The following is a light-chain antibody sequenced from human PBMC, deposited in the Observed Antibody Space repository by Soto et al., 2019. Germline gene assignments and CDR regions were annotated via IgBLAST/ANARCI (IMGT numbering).Light chain of an antibody. Sequence: QPVLTQPRSVSGSPGQSVTISCTGTSSDVGAYQYVSWYQQFPGKAPKLILYDVNKRPSGVPHRFSGSKSDNTASLTISGLQAEDEADYYCSSYAGSYTVVFGGGTKLTVL. CDR3: SSYAGSYTVV. J-gene: IGLJ2*01. CDR2: DVN. CDR1: SSDVGAYQY. V-gene: IGLV2-11*01.